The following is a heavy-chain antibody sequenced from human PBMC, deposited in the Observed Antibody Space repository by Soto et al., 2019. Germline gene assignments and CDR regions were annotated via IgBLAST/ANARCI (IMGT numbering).Heavy chain of an antibody. CDR2: ISGSGGST. Sequence: PGGSLRLSCAASGFTFSSYAMSWVRQAPGKGLEWVSAISGSGGSTYYADSVKGRFTISRDNSKNTLYLQMNSLRAEDTAVYYCAKKEYSSSWYLGYYYYYGMDVWGQGTTVTVS. CDR3: AKKEYSSSWYLGYYYYYGMDV. V-gene: IGHV3-23*01. J-gene: IGHJ6*02. D-gene: IGHD6-13*01. CDR1: GFTFSSYA.